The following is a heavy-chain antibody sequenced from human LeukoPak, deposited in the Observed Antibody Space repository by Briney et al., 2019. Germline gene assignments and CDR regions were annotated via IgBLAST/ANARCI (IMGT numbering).Heavy chain of an antibody. CDR1: GYTFTSYD. Sequence: ASVKVSCKASGYTFTSYDINWVRQATGQGLEWMGWMNPNSGNTGYAPKFQGRVTMTRNTSISTAYMKLSSLRSEDTAVYYCARSSSWLNVYHYYGMDVWGQGTTATVSS. J-gene: IGHJ6*02. V-gene: IGHV1-8*01. CDR2: MNPNSGNT. D-gene: IGHD5-24*01. CDR3: ARSSSWLNVYHYYGMDV.